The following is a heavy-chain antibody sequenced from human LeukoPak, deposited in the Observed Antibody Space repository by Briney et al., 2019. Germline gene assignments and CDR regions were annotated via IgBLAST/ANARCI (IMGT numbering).Heavy chain of an antibody. D-gene: IGHD3-22*01. CDR2: IYYSGST. J-gene: IGHJ1*01. CDR1: GGSISNYY. V-gene: IGHV4-59*01. Sequence: SETLSLTCTVSGGSISNYYWSWIRQPPGKGLEWIGYIYYSGSTNYNPSLKSRVTISVDTSKNQFSLKLSSVTAADTAVYYCARDHYYDSSGYTFRHWGQGTLVTVSS. CDR3: ARDHYYDSSGYTFRH.